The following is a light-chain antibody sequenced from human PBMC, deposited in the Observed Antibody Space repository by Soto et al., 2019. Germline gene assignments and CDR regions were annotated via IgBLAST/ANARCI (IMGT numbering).Light chain of an antibody. Sequence: DIQMTQSPSTLSASVGDRVTITCRASQSISVWLAWYQQKPGKAPKLLIFDASTLASGVPPRFSGSGSGTDFILTISSLQPDDFATYYCQQYETYSYTFGQGTNLAIK. V-gene: IGKV1-5*01. CDR2: DAS. CDR1: QSISVW. CDR3: QQYETYSYT. J-gene: IGKJ2*01.